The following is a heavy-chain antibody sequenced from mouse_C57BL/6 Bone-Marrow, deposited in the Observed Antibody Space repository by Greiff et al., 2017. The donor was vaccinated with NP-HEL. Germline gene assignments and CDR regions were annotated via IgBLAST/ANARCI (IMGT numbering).Heavy chain of an antibody. V-gene: IGHV5-15*01. J-gene: IGHJ1*03. CDR2: ISNLAYSI. CDR3: AGGNYRYFDV. D-gene: IGHD1-1*02. CDR1: GFTFSDYG. Sequence: DVHLVESGGGLVQPGGSLKLSCAASGFTFSDYGMAWVRQAPRKGPEWVAFISNLAYSIYYADTVTGRFTISRENAKNTLYLEMSSLRSEDTAMYYCAGGNYRYFDVWGTGTTVTVSS.